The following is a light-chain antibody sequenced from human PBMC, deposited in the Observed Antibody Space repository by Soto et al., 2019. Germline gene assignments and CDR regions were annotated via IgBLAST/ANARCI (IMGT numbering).Light chain of an antibody. Sequence: QSALTQPASVSGSPGQSITISCTGTSSDVGSYNYVSWYRQHPGKAPKLMIYDVSSRPSGVSSRFSGSKSDNTASLTISGLQAEDEADYYCSSYTGSSTYVFGTGTKLTVL. CDR3: SSYTGSSTYV. CDR2: DVS. V-gene: IGLV2-14*03. CDR1: SSDVGSYNY. J-gene: IGLJ1*01.